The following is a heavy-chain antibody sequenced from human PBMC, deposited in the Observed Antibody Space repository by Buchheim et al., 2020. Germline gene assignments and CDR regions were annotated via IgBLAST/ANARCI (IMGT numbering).Heavy chain of an antibody. CDR3: AKADGGY. V-gene: IGHV3-30*18. Sequence: QVQLVESGGGVVQPGRSLRLSCAASGFTFSSYGMHWVRQAPGKGLEWVAVISYDGSNKYYADSVKGRFTISRDNSKNTLYLRMNSLRAEDTAVYYCAKADGGYWGQGTL. D-gene: IGHD3-16*01. J-gene: IGHJ4*02. CDR2: ISYDGSNK. CDR1: GFTFSSYG.